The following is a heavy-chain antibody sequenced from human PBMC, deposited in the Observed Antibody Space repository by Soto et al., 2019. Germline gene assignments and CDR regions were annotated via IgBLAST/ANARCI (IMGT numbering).Heavy chain of an antibody. J-gene: IGHJ6*03. CDR2: ISSSGSTI. V-gene: IGHV3-11*01. CDR3: ARVGLSTAFYYYYYMDV. CDR1: GFTFSDYY. Sequence: GGSLRLSCAASGFTFSDYYMSWIRQAPGKGLEWVSYISSSGSTIYYANSVKGRFTISRDNAKNSLYLQMNSLRAEDTAVYYCARVGLSTAFYYYYYMDVWGKGTTVTVSS.